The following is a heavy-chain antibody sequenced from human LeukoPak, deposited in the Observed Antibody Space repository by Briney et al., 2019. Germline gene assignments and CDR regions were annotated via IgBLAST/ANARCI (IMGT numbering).Heavy chain of an antibody. CDR1: GFTFDDYA. J-gene: IGHJ6*02. CDR2: ISWNSGSI. Sequence: PGRSLRLSCVASGFTFDDYAMHWVRQAPGKGLEWVSSISWNSGSIAYADSVEGRFTISRDNSKNTLYLQMNSLRAEDTAVYYCARVGSMAYGDYYYYGMDVWGRGATVTVSS. V-gene: IGHV3-9*01. CDR3: ARVGSMAYGDYYYYGMDV. D-gene: IGHD4/OR15-4a*01.